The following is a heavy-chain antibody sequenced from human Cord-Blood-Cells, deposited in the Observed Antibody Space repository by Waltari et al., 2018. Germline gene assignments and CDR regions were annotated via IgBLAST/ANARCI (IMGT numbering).Heavy chain of an antibody. V-gene: IGHV1-3*01. CDR2: INSGKGNK. CDR1: GYTFTSYA. Sequence: QVQLVQSGAEVKKPGASVKVSCKASGYTFTSYAMHWVRQAPGQRLEWMGGINSGKGNKKYSQKFQGRVTITRDTSASTAYMKLSSLRSEKPPVYYCAGDQGDGGVDYWGQGTLVTVSS. J-gene: IGHJ4*02. D-gene: IGHD2-8*02. CDR3: AGDQGDGGVDY.